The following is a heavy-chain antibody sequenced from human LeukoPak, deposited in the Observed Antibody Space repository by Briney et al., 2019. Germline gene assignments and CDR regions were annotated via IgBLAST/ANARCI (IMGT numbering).Heavy chain of an antibody. CDR3: ARGYFTIEASGFNY. V-gene: IGHV1-69*13. Sequence: SVTVSCKASGGTLSSYAIRGVRQAPGQGLEWVGGIIPIFGTANYAQKFQGRVKITADESTSTAYMELSSLRSEDTAVYYCARGYFTIEASGFNYWRQGTVVTVTS. D-gene: IGHD3-3*01. CDR1: GGTLSSYA. CDR2: IIPIFGTA. J-gene: IGHJ4*02.